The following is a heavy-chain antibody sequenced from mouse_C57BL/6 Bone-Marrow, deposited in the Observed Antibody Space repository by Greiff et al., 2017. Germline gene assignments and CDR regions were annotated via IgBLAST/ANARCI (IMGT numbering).Heavy chain of an antibody. J-gene: IGHJ2*01. Sequence: QVQLKESGPELVLPGAPEQISCKPSCYAIGSSCMNWVKQRPGQGLEWIGYINPSSGYTKYNQKFKDKATLTADKSSSTAYMQLSSLTSEDSAVYYCARGGPKDVFAYRRQGA. CDR1: CYAIGSSC. V-gene: IGHV1S26*01. CDR2: INPSSGYT. CDR3: ARGGPKDVFAY.